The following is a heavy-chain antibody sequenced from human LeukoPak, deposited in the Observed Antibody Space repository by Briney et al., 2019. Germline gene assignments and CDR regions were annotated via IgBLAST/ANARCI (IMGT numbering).Heavy chain of an antibody. Sequence: GGSLRLSCAASGFTFDDYSMHWVRQAPGKGLEWVSDINWNSGSIGYADPVKGRFTIYSDNDTISLYMEMNSLRAEDMVLYYCAAPSGGNSGGGFDYWGQGTLVTVSS. CDR2: INWNSGSI. CDR1: GFTFDDYS. CDR3: AAPSGGNSGGGFDY. J-gene: IGHJ4*02. V-gene: IGHV3-9*03. D-gene: IGHD4-23*01.